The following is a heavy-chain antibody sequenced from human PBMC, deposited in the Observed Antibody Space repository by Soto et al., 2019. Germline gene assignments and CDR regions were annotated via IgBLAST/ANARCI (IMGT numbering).Heavy chain of an antibody. V-gene: IGHV3-53*01. D-gene: IGHD5-12*01. J-gene: IGHJ5*02. CDR2: IYAGGST. Sequence: GGSLRLSCAASGFTVSNNYVSWVRQLPGKGLEWVSVIYAGGSTSYADSVKGRFTISRDNSKNSVYLQMNSLTTEDTAVYFFARVLEDKGYDLLYRWFDPWGQGTLVTVSS. CDR3: ARVLEDKGYDLLYRWFDP. CDR1: GFTVSNNY.